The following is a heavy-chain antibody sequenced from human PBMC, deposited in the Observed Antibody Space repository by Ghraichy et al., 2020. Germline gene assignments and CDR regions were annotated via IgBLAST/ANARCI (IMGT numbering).Heavy chain of an antibody. CDR1: GDSVNTGPYF. J-gene: IGHJ4*02. V-gene: IGHV4-31*03. CDR2: IHSTGST. CDR3: ALEECDGDCYFTC. Sequence: SETLSLTCTVSGDSVNTGPYFWTWIRQHPATGLEWIGYIHSTGSTYYKSSLKSRVTVSMDTSKNQFSLRLRSVTAADSAVYYCALEECDGDCYFTCRGQGARGTVSS. D-gene: IGHD2-21*02.